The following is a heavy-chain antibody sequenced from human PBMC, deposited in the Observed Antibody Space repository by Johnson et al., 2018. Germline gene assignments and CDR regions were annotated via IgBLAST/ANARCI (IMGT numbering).Heavy chain of an antibody. Sequence: QVQLQESGGGVVQPGRSLRLSCAASGFTFSSYGIHWVRQAPGKGLEWVAIISYDGSNKYYADSVMGRFTLSRDNSKNTLYLQMNSLRAEDTAVYYCARDRVTIFGVAPTPNYMDVWGKGTTVTVSS. CDR3: ARDRVTIFGVAPTPNYMDV. V-gene: IGHV3-33*05. D-gene: IGHD3-3*01. CDR2: ISYDGSNK. CDR1: GFTFSSYG. J-gene: IGHJ6*03.